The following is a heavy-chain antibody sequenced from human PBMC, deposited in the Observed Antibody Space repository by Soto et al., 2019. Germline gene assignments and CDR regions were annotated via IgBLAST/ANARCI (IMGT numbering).Heavy chain of an antibody. D-gene: IGHD5-12*01. J-gene: IGHJ6*02. CDR1: GFTFSSYA. V-gene: IGHV3-23*01. CDR3: AMRDGYNIGYYYYGMDV. Sequence: EGSLRLSCAASGFTFSSYAMSWVRQAPGKGLEWVSAISGSGGSTYYADSVKGRFTISRDNSKNTLYLQMNSLRAEDTAVDYCAMRDGYNIGYYYYGMDVWGQGTMVTVSS. CDR2: ISGSGGST.